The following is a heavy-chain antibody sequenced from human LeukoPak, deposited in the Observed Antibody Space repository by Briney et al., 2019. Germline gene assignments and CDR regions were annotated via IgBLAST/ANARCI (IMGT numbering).Heavy chain of an antibody. CDR1: GFTFSSYN. CDR2: ISTVSKYI. V-gene: IGHV3-21*01. D-gene: IGHD4/OR15-4a*01. Sequence: RGSLRLSCAASGFTFSSYNMNWVRQAPGEGPEWLSFISTVSKYIYYADSVKGRFTISRDNGKNSLFLQMNSLRVEDTAVYYCARGDYGGFDYWGQGTLVTVSS. CDR3: ARGDYGGFDY. J-gene: IGHJ4*02.